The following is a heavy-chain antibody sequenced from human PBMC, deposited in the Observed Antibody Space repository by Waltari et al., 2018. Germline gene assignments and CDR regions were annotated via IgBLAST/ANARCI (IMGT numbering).Heavy chain of an antibody. Sequence: VQLLESGGGLVQPGGSLRLSCAASGIPLSAYTVAWVRQTPDKRLEWVSGITSSGGRTYTADSVEGRFTISRDKSKDMVHLEMTSLRAEDTAVYYCRAGSDVSEWLFRTDYIDYWGQGSLVTVSS. CDR2: ITSSGGRT. V-gene: IGHV3-23*01. J-gene: IGHJ4*02. D-gene: IGHD3-3*01. CDR3: RAGSDVSEWLFRTDYIDY. CDR1: GIPLSAYT.